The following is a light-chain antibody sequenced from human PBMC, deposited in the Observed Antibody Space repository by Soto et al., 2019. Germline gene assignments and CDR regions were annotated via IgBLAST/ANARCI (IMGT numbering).Light chain of an antibody. V-gene: IGLV2-14*01. Sequence: QSVLTQPASVSGSPGQSITISCTGTSSDVGGYNYVSWYQQHPGKAPKLMIYGVSNRPSGVSNRFSGSKSGNPASLTISGLQAEDEGDYYCSSYASSSSLRVFGGGTKLTVL. CDR2: GVS. CDR3: SSYASSSSLRV. J-gene: IGLJ3*02. CDR1: SSDVGGYNY.